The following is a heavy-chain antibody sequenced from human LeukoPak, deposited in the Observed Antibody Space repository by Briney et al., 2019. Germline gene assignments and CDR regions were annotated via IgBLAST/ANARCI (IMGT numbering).Heavy chain of an antibody. CDR2: IYYSGST. J-gene: IGHJ6*02. Sequence: SETLSLTCTVPGGSISSYYWNWIRQPPGKGLEWIGYIYYSGSTNYNPSLKSRVTISVDTSKNQFSLKLSSVTAADTAVYYCARGMVRGGYGMDVWGQGTTVTVSS. V-gene: IGHV4-59*01. CDR1: GGSISSYY. D-gene: IGHD3-10*01. CDR3: ARGMVRGGYGMDV.